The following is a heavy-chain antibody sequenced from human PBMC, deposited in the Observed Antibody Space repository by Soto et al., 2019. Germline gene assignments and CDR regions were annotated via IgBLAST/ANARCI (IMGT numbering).Heavy chain of an antibody. Sequence: EVQLVESGGGLVQPGGSLRLSCAASGLIFSDYHMDWVRQAPGKGLEWVGRIRRKANSYTTEYAASVKGRFTISRDDSNNSLYLQMNRLNSEDTDVYYCAMLGGWSGGSSGMDVWGQGTTVTVSS. CDR3: AMLGGWSGGSSGMDV. J-gene: IGHJ6*02. CDR2: IRRKANSYTT. CDR1: GLIFSDYH. V-gene: IGHV3-72*01. D-gene: IGHD6-19*01.